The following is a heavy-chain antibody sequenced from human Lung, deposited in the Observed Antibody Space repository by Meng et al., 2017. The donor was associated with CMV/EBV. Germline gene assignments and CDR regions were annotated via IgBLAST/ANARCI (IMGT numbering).Heavy chain of an antibody. D-gene: IGHD3-3*01. Sequence: ASXXVSXKPSGYTFSAYYIHWVRQAPGQGLDYMGWINPNNCDTNYAQNFKGRVTFIKDTSISTAYMELSRLRYDDTAVYYCARGSYFDFWSGSRLDPWGQGXLVTVSS. J-gene: IGHJ5*02. CDR3: ARGSYFDFWSGSRLDP. CDR2: INPNNCDT. CDR1: GYTFSAYY. V-gene: IGHV1-2*02.